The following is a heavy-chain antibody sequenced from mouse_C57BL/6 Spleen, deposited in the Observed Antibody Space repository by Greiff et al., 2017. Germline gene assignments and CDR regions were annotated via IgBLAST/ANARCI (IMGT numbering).Heavy chain of an antibody. CDR1: GFSFNTYA. CDR3: VRPELGRFAY. V-gene: IGHV10-1*01. D-gene: IGHD4-1*01. CDR2: IRSKSNNYAT. J-gene: IGHJ3*01. Sequence: EVQRVESGGGLVQPKGSLKLSCAASGFSFNTYAMNWVRQAPGKGLEWVARIRSKSNNYATYYADSVKDRFTISRDDSESMLYLQMNNLKTEDTAMYYCVRPELGRFAYWGQGTLVTVSA.